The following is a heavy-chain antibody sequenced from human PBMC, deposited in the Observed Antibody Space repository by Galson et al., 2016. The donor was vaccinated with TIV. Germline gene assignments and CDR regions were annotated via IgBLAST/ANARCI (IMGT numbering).Heavy chain of an antibody. Sequence: SVKVSCKASGGTFSSYGISWVRQAPGQGLEWMGGINPVSGIPNYAQKFQGRVTITADESTSTAYMELTSLRSEDTAVYYCARGKERVINYYYYMDVWGKGTTITVSS. V-gene: IGHV1-69*13. D-gene: IGHD3-3*01. CDR1: GGTFSSYG. CDR3: ARGKERVINYYYYMDV. CDR2: INPVSGIP. J-gene: IGHJ6*03.